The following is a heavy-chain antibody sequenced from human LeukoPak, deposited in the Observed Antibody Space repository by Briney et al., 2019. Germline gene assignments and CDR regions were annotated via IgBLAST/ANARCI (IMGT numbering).Heavy chain of an antibody. CDR2: ITPLFGTA. Sequence: SVKVSCKASVGTFSRYAISWVRQAPGPRLEWMGGITPLFGTANYAQKFQGRVTITTDESTSTAYMELSSLRSEDTAVYYCARSTTYYDFWSGSRLYYFDYWGQGTLVTVSS. CDR3: ARSTTYYDFWSGSRLYYFDY. J-gene: IGHJ4*02. CDR1: VGTFSRYA. V-gene: IGHV1-69*05. D-gene: IGHD3-3*01.